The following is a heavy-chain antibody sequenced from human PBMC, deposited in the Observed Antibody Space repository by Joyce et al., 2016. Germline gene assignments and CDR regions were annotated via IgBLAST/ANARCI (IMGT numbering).Heavy chain of an antibody. CDR3: ARNGAYSQDS. Sequence: QVQLQESGPGLVKPSGTLSLTCAVSGGSISSAHWWSWVRQPPGKGLEWIGEFYLGGSTTSNPSLMSRVTISVDKSKNQLSLKMNSVTTADTAVYYCARNGAYSQDSWGQGTLVTVSS. D-gene: IGHD5-12*01. J-gene: IGHJ5*01. CDR2: FYLGGST. V-gene: IGHV4-4*02. CDR1: GGSISSAHW.